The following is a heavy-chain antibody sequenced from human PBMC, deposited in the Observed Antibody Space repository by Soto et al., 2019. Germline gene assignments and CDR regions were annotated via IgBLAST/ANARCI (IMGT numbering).Heavy chain of an antibody. J-gene: IGHJ4*02. Sequence: EVEVLESGGGLVQPGGSLRLSCAASGFTFSAYDMSWVRQAPGKGLEWVSSITSSGGGTYYADSVKGRFTVSRDNSKNTVYLQMNSLRDEDTAVYYCAKLTAAWGQGTLVTVSS. D-gene: IGHD6-13*01. CDR3: AKLTAA. V-gene: IGHV3-23*01. CDR1: GFTFSAYD. CDR2: ITSSGGGT.